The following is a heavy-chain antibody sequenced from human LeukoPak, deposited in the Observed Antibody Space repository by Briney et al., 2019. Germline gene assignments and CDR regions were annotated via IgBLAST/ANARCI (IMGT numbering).Heavy chain of an antibody. Sequence: GGSLRLSCAASGLTVRSDYMNWVRQAPGKGLEWVSVIYRSGSTYYADSVKGRFTISRDNSKNTLFLQMNSLRAEDTAVYYCARVASSWQFDYWGQGTLVTVSS. V-gene: IGHV3-53*01. D-gene: IGHD6-13*01. CDR3: ARVASSWQFDY. J-gene: IGHJ4*02. CDR2: IYRSGST. CDR1: GLTVRSDY.